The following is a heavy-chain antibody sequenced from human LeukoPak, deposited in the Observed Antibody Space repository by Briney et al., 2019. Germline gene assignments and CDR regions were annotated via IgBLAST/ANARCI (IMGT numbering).Heavy chain of an antibody. CDR2: ISYDGSNK. CDR1: GFTFSTYA. CDR3: AKAQSFTRYSSGWLFDY. D-gene: IGHD6-19*01. J-gene: IGHJ4*02. V-gene: IGHV3-30-3*01. Sequence: GRSLRLSCAASGFTFSTYAMHWVRQAPGKGLEWVAVISYDGSNKYYADSVKGRFTISRDNSKNTLYLQMNSLRAEDTAVYYCAKAQSFTRYSSGWLFDYWGQGTLVTVSS.